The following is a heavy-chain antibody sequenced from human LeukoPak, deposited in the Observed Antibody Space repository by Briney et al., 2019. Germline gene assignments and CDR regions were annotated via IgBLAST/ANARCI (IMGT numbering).Heavy chain of an antibody. J-gene: IGHJ4*02. CDR1: GYTFTGYY. CDR2: INPNSGGT. V-gene: IGHV1-2*04. D-gene: IGHD2-2*01. CDR3: ARAAMLPAADLYYFDY. Sequence: GASVKVSYKASGYTFTGYYMHWVRQAPGQGLEWMGWINPNSGGTNYAQKFQGWVTMTRDTSISTAYMELSRLRSDDTAVYYCARAAMLPAADLYYFDYWGQGTLVTVSS.